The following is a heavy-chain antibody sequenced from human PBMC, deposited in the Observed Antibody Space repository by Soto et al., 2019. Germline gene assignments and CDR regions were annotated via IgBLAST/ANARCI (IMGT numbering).Heavy chain of an antibody. J-gene: IGHJ6*02. CDR2: INPNSGGT. V-gene: IGHV1-2*04. D-gene: IGHD3-3*01. Sequence: ASVKVSCKASGYTFTGYYMHWVRQAPGQGLEWMGWINPNSGGTNYAQKFQGWVTMTRDTSISTAYMELSRLRSDDTAVYYCARGSYILEWVLWGPASKVPETYGMDVWGQGTTVTVSS. CDR1: GYTFTGYY. CDR3: ARGSYILEWVLWGPASKVPETYGMDV.